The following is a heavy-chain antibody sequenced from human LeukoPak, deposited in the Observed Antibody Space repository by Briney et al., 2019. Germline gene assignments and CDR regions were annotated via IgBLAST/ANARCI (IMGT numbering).Heavy chain of an antibody. Sequence: SETLSLTCTVFGGSLSSYYWGWIRQPPGKGLEWVGYIYYTGSTNYNPSLKSRVTISVDTSKDHFSLKLSSVTAADTAVYYCARHGSAVRRDWYFDLWGRGTLVTVSS. CDR3: ARHGSAVRRDWYFDL. D-gene: IGHD2-15*01. J-gene: IGHJ2*01. CDR1: GGSLSSYY. V-gene: IGHV4-59*08. CDR2: IYYTGST.